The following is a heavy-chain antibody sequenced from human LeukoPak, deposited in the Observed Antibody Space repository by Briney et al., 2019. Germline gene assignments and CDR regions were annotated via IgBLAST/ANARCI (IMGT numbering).Heavy chain of an antibody. D-gene: IGHD2-2*01. CDR1: GYTFTGYY. CDR2: INPNSGGT. J-gene: IGHJ6*03. Sequence: ASVKVSCKASGYTFTGYYMHWVRQAPGQGLEWMGWINPNSGGTNYAQKFQGRVTMTRDTSISTAYMELSRLRSDDTAVYYCARDLGYCSSTSCHLPWSYYYYMDVWGKGTTVTVSS. V-gene: IGHV1-2*02. CDR3: ARDLGYCSSTSCHLPWSYYYYMDV.